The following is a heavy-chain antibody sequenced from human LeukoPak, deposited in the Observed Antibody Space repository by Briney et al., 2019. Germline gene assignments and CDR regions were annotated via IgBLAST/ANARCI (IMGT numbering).Heavy chain of an antibody. CDR1: GFTFSSYE. V-gene: IGHV3-48*03. J-gene: IGHJ6*02. Sequence: GGSLRLSCAASGFTFSSYEMNWVRQAPGKGLEWVSYIISSGSTIYYADSVKGRFTISRDNAKNSLYLQMNSLRAEDTAVYYCARDQSGSTSWGYYYGMDVWGQGTTVTVSS. D-gene: IGHD2-2*01. CDR2: IISSGSTI. CDR3: ARDQSGSTSWGYYYGMDV.